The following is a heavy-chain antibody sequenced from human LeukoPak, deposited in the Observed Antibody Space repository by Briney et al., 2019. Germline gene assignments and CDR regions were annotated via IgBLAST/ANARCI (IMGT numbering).Heavy chain of an antibody. CDR2: IWYDGTNK. CDR3: ARDDGRNGEYDY. CDR1: GFTFSTHG. J-gene: IGHJ4*02. Sequence: GESLKLSCDASGFTFSTHGFQWVRQAPGKGLECVAFIWYDGTNKYYADSVKGRYTISRDNSRNTLYLQMNSLRVEDTAVYYCARDDGRNGEYDYWGQGTLVTVSS. V-gene: IGHV3-33*01. D-gene: IGHD4-17*01.